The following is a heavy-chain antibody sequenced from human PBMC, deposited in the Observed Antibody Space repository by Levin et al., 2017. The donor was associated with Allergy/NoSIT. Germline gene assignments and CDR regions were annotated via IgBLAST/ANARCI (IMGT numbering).Heavy chain of an antibody. Sequence: SCAASGFTFSSYGMHWVRQAPGKGLEWVAVIWYDGSNKYYADSVKGRFTISRDNSKNTLYLQMNSLRAEDTAVYYCARGRPNYYDSSGYWYFDLWGRGTLVTVSS. CDR2: IWYDGSNK. CDR1: GFTFSSYG. J-gene: IGHJ2*01. V-gene: IGHV3-33*01. CDR3: ARGRPNYYDSSGYWYFDL. D-gene: IGHD3-22*01.